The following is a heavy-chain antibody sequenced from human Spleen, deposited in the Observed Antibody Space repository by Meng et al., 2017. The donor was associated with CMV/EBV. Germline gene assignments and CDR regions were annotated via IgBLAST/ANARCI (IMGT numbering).Heavy chain of an antibody. V-gene: IGHV1-18*01. CDR1: GYMFPSYG. J-gene: IGHJ4*02. Sequence: ASVKVSCKASGYMFPSYGLSWVRQAPGQGLEWMGWFSAYDRNTKYAQKFQGRVTMTTDTSTSTAYMELRSLRSDDTAVYYCARDLGSGSYYDYWGQGTLVTVSS. D-gene: IGHD3-10*01. CDR2: FSAYDRNT. CDR3: ARDLGSGSYYDY.